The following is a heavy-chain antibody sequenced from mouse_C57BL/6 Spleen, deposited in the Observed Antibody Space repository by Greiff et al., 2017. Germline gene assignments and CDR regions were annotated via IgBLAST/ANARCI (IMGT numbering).Heavy chain of an antibody. D-gene: IGHD2-3*01. CDR3: ASIYDGYHFDY. CDR1: GYSITSGYY. J-gene: IGHJ2*01. Sequence: EVQVVESGPGLVKPSQSLSLTCSVTGYSITSGYYWNWIRQFPGNKLEWMGYISYDGSNNYNPSLKNRISITRDTSKNQFFLKLNSVTTEDTATYYCASIYDGYHFDYWGQGTTLTVSS. V-gene: IGHV3-6*01. CDR2: ISYDGSN.